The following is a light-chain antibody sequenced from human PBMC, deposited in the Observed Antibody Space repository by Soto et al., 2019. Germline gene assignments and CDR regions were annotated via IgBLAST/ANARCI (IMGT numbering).Light chain of an antibody. CDR2: GAS. CDR3: QQAYSFTIT. J-gene: IGKJ5*01. Sequence: DIQVTQSPSSVSASVGDRVTITCRASQDIAGYLAWYQHKPGRTPEXXIHGASRLQSGVPARFSGSVSGTDGTISINSLQQEDGSTYYCQQAYSFTITFGQGTRLEIK. V-gene: IGKV1D-12*01. CDR1: QDIAGY.